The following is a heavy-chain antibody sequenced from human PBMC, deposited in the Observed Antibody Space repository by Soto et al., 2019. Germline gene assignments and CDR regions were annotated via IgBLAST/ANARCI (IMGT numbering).Heavy chain of an antibody. V-gene: IGHV5-51*01. Sequence: PGESLKISCKGSGYSFTSYWIGWVLQIPWKGLEWMGIIYPGDSDTRYSPSFQGQVTISADKSISTAYLQWSSLKASDTAMYYCARQGQHLANDDPFESWGQGKTVTVAS. D-gene: IGHD1-1*01. CDR2: IYPGDSDT. J-gene: IGHJ3*02. CDR1: GYSFTSYW. CDR3: ARQGQHLANDDPFES.